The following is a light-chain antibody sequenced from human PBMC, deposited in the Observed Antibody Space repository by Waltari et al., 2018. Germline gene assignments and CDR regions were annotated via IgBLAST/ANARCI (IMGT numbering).Light chain of an antibody. CDR3: EAWDASLNDLV. CDR1: SSNPGRLI. CDR2: ANT. J-gene: IGLJ2*01. V-gene: IGLV1-44*01. Sequence: QSVLTQPPSASGPPGQRATLSCSGRSSNPGRLIANWYQQPPGPAPKLLIYANTQRPSGVPGRFSGSKSGTSASLAISGLQSEDEADYYCEAWDASLNDLVLGGGTKLTVL.